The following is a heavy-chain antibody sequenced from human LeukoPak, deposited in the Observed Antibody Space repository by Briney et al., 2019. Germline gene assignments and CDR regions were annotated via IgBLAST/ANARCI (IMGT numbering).Heavy chain of an antibody. D-gene: IGHD1-14*01. J-gene: IGHJ6*02. CDR3: ARDMGGSAPEHYYYYYGMDV. V-gene: IGHV3-21*01. Sequence: GGSLRLSCAASGFTSSSYSMTWVRQAPGKGLEWVSSISSSSSYIYYADSVKGRFTISRDNAKNSLYLQMNSLRAEDTAVYYCARDMGGSAPEHYYYYYGMDVWGQGTTVTVSS. CDR2: ISSSSSYI. CDR1: GFTSSSYS.